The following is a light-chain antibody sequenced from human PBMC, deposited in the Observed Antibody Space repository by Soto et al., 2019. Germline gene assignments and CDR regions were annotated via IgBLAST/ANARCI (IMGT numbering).Light chain of an antibody. CDR1: SSNIGAGYD. J-gene: IGLJ2*01. V-gene: IGLV1-40*01. CDR2: GNS. CDR3: QSYDSSLSAMV. Sequence: QSVLRQPPSVSGAPGQRVTISCTGSSSNIGAGYDVHWYQQLPGTAPKLLIYGNSNRPSGVPDRFSGSKSGTSASLAITGLQAEDEADYYCQSYDSSLSAMVFGGGTKVTVL.